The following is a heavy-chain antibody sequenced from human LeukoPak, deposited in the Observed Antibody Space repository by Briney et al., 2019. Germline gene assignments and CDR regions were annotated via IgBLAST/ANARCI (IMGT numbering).Heavy chain of an antibody. CDR1: GFTFSSYV. D-gene: IGHD6-13*01. CDR2: ISGSGGST. Sequence: GGSLRLSCAASGFTFSSYVMSWVRQAPGKGLEWVSVISGSGGSTYYADSVKGRFTISRDNSKNTLYLQMNSLRAEDTAVYYCAKDNAIAAASIDYWGQGTLVTVSS. CDR3: AKDNAIAAASIDY. V-gene: IGHV3-23*01. J-gene: IGHJ4*02.